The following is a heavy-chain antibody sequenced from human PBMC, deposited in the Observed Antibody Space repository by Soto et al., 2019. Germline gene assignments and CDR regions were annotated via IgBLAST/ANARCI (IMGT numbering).Heavy chain of an antibody. V-gene: IGHV3-7*01. CDR2: IKQDGSEK. Sequence: LRLSCAASGFTFSSYWMSWVRQAPGKGLEWVANIKQDGSEKYYVDSVKGRFTISRDNAKNSLYLQMNSLRAEDTAVYYCARRYYDILTGYYGFDPWGQGTLVTVSS. D-gene: IGHD3-9*01. CDR1: GFTFSSYW. J-gene: IGHJ5*02. CDR3: ARRYYDILTGYYGFDP.